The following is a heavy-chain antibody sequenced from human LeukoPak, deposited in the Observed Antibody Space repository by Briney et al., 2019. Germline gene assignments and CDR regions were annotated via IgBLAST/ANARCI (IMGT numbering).Heavy chain of an antibody. CDR3: LRGDRRDY. CDR2: ISWNSGSI. Sequence: TGGSLRLSCAASGFTFDDYAMHWVRQAPGKGLEWVSGISWNSGSIGYADSVKGRFIISRDHAKDSLYLQMNSLRVEDTAVYYCLRGDRRDYWGQGTLVTVSS. D-gene: IGHD3-10*01. V-gene: IGHV3-9*01. J-gene: IGHJ4*02. CDR1: GFTFDDYA.